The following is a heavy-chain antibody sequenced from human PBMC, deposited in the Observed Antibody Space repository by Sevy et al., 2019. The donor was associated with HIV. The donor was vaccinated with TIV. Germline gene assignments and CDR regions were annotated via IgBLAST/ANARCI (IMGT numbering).Heavy chain of an antibody. J-gene: IGHJ4*02. CDR1: GASISGSFW. Sequence: SETLSLTCAVSGASISGSFWWSWVRQPPGKGLEWIGEMYYRGTTNYNASLKSRVTISVDKSKNQLSLKLNSVTAADTAVYYCAAVTGTDILGYYFDSWGQGTLVTVSS. V-gene: IGHV4-4*02. CDR3: AAVTGTDILGYYFDS. D-gene: IGHD6-19*01. CDR2: MYYRGTT.